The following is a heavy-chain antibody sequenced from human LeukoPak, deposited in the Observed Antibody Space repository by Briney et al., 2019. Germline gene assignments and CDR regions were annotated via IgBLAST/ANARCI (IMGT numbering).Heavy chain of an antibody. CDR2: IKSKTDGGTT. Sequence: GGSLRLSCAASGFTFSNAWMSWVRQAPGKGLEWVGRIKSKTDGGTTDYAAPVKGRFTISRDDSKNTLYLQMNSLKTEDTAVYYCTADIAVVVAATHDYWGQGTLVTVSS. J-gene: IGHJ4*02. D-gene: IGHD2-15*01. V-gene: IGHV3-15*01. CDR1: GFTFSNAW. CDR3: TADIAVVVAATHDY.